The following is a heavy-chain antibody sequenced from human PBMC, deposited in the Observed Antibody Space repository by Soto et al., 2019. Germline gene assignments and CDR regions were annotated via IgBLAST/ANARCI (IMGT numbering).Heavy chain of an antibody. CDR1: GYTFTSYD. Sequence: QVQLVQSGAEVKKPGASVKVSCKASGYTFTSYDINWVRQATGQGLEWMGWMNPNSGNTGYAQKFQGRVTMTRNTSISTAYMELSSLRSEDTAVYYCARGFRTWGYSSGSYYYYGMDVWGQGTTVTVSS. CDR3: ARGFRTWGYSSGSYYYYGMDV. J-gene: IGHJ6*02. V-gene: IGHV1-8*01. D-gene: IGHD6-19*01. CDR2: MNPNSGNT.